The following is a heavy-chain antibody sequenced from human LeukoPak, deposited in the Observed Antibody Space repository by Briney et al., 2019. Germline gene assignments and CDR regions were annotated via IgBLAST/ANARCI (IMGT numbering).Heavy chain of an antibody. Sequence: TTSETLSLTCTVSVGSINSSSYYWGWIRQPPGKGLEWIGSIYYSGSTYYNPSLKSRVTISVDTSKNQFSLKLSSVTAADTAVYYCARRDYFDYWGQGTLVTVSS. CDR2: IYYSGST. V-gene: IGHV4-39*01. CDR1: VGSINSSSYY. CDR3: ARRDYFDY. J-gene: IGHJ4*02.